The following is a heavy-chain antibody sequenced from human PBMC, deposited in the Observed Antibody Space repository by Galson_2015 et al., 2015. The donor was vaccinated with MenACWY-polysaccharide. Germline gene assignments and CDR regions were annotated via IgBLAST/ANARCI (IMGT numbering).Heavy chain of an antibody. CDR2: ISGSGGST. J-gene: IGHJ4*02. D-gene: IGHD6-19*01. V-gene: IGHV3-23*01. Sequence: SLRLSCAASGFTFSSYAMSWVRQAPGKGLEWVSAISGSGGSTYYADSVKGRFTISRDNSKNTLYLQMNSLRAEDTAVYYCAKGRSGWYYFDSWGQGTLVTVSS. CDR3: AKGRSGWYYFDS. CDR1: GFTFSSYA.